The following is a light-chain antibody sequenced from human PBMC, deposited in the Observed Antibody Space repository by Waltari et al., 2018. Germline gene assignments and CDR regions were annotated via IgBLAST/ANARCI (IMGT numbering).Light chain of an antibody. CDR1: ESMCEK. Sequence: EIQLTQSPSSPSASVGDRVRITCRASESMCEKLNWYQHKPGKAPKLLLFAASSLQSGVPSRFSGSGSGTHFTLTISGLQPEDVATYYCQQGYGTPLTFGGGTKVDLK. J-gene: IGKJ4*01. V-gene: IGKV1-39*01. CDR2: AAS. CDR3: QQGYGTPLT.